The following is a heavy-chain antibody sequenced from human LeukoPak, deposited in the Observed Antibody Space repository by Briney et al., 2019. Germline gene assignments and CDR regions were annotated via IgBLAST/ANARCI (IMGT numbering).Heavy chain of an antibody. Sequence: GGSLRLSCAASGFTFSSYGMHWVRQAPGKGLEWGAVISYDGSNKYYADSVKGRFTISRDNSKNTLYLQMNSLRAEDTAVYYCASNSPTADGYYSFDYWGQGTLVTVSS. J-gene: IGHJ4*02. D-gene: IGHD3-10*01. CDR1: GFTFSSYG. CDR2: ISYDGSNK. V-gene: IGHV3-30*03. CDR3: ASNSPTADGYYSFDY.